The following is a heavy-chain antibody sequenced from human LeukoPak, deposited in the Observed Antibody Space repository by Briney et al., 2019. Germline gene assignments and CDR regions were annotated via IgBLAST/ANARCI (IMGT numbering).Heavy chain of an antibody. CDR3: ARTNLFVDTAVNDAFDI. V-gene: IGHV3-33*01. CDR2: IWYDGSDK. CDR1: GFTFSSYG. D-gene: IGHD5-18*01. Sequence: PGGSLRLSCAASGFTFSSYGMHWVRQAPGKGLEWVAVIWYDGSDKYYADSVKGRFTISRDNSKNMLYLQMNSLRGEDTAVYYCARTNLFVDTAVNDAFDIWGQGTMVTVSS. J-gene: IGHJ3*02.